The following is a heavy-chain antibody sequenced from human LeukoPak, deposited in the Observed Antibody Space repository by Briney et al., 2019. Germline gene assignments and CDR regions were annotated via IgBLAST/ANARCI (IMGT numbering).Heavy chain of an antibody. CDR1: GYTFTSYG. CDR3: ARPAKQWLGLQPNYYYYYGMDV. D-gene: IGHD6-19*01. Sequence: PVASVKVSCKASGYTFTSYGISWVRQAPGQGLEWMGWISAYNGNTNYAQKLQGRVTMTTDTSTSTAHMELRSLRSDDTAVYYCARPAKQWLGLQPNYYYYYGMDVWGQGTTVTVSS. J-gene: IGHJ6*02. CDR2: ISAYNGNT. V-gene: IGHV1-18*01.